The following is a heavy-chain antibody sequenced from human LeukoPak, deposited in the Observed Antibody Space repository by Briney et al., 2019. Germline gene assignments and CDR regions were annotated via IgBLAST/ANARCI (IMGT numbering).Heavy chain of an antibody. CDR1: GYTFTSYD. CDR2: MNPNSGNT. CDR3: ARLRIQGKNWFDP. J-gene: IGHJ5*02. D-gene: IGHD2-15*01. V-gene: IGHV1-8*01. Sequence: ASVKVSCKASGYTFTSYDINWVRQATGQGLEWMGWMNPNSGNTGYAQKFQGRVTMTRNTSISTAYMELSSLRSEDTAVYYYARLRIQGKNWFDPWGQGTLVTVSS.